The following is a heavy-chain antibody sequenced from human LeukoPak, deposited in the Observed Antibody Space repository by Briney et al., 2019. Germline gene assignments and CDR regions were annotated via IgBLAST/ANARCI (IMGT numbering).Heavy chain of an antibody. CDR3: ASLGSGSSRIIDFDY. J-gene: IGHJ4*02. Sequence: ASVKISCKASGYTFTSYYMHWVRQAPGQGLEWMGIIDPSGGGTNYAQKFQGRVTMTRDTSTSTVYMELSSLRSEDTAVYYCASLGSGSSRIIDFDYWGQGTLVTVSS. V-gene: IGHV1-46*01. CDR2: IDPSGGGT. CDR1: GYTFTSYY. D-gene: IGHD3-10*01.